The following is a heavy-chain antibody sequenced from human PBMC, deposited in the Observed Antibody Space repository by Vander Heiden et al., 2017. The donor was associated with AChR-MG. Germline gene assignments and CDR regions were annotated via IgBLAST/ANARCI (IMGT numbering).Heavy chain of an antibody. D-gene: IGHD3-10*01. CDR3: ARDKPTGSGSYCDF. Sequence: QVQLVQSGSELKKPGASVKVSCKASGYNFTPYAMNWVRQVPGHGLEWMGWINTNTGNPTYAKGFTGRFVFSLDTSVSTAYLEISSLKAEDTAVYYCARDKPTGSGSYCDFWGQGTLVTVSS. CDR2: INTNTGNP. V-gene: IGHV7-4-1*02. CDR1: GYNFTPYA. J-gene: IGHJ4*02.